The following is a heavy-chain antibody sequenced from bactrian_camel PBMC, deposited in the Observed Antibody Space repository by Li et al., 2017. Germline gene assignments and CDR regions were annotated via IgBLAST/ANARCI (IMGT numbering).Heavy chain of an antibody. CDR1: GYIYNTFC. CDR3: AIDRSNGVWHRPY. Sequence: HVQLVESGGGSVQAGGSLGLSCAMSGYIYNTFCMAWFRQPPGKEREVVAALDRDGVTSYTDPVKGRFTISKDNAKNTLDLQMNNLELEDTAMYYCAIDRSNGVWHRPYWGQGTQVTVS. J-gene: IGHJ4*01. CDR2: LDRDGVT. V-gene: IGHV3S53*01. D-gene: IGHD7*01.